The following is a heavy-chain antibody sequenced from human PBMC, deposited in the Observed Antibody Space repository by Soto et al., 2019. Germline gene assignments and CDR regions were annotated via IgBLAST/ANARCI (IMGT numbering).Heavy chain of an antibody. CDR3: ARDKRGIGYSSGWSYFDY. D-gene: IGHD6-19*01. J-gene: IGHJ4*02. Sequence: PGGSLRLSCAASGFTVSSNYMSWVRQAPGKGLEWISIIYSAGNTYYADSVKGRFTISRDNSKNTLYLQMNSLRAEDTAVYYCARDKRGIGYSSGWSYFDYWGQGTRVTVAS. CDR2: IYSAGNT. CDR1: GFTVSSNY. V-gene: IGHV3-66*02.